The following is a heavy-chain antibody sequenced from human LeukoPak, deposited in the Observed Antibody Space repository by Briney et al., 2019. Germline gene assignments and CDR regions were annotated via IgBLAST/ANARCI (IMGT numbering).Heavy chain of an antibody. CDR1: GGSFSGYY. Sequence: PSETLSLTCAVYGGSFSGYYWSWIRQPPGKGLEWIGEINHSGSTNYNPSLKSRVTISVDTSKNQFSLKLSSVTAADTAVYYCARHVRFGGRYFDYWGQGTLVTVSS. CDR2: INHSGST. D-gene: IGHD3-10*01. CDR3: ARHVRFGGRYFDY. J-gene: IGHJ4*02. V-gene: IGHV4-34*01.